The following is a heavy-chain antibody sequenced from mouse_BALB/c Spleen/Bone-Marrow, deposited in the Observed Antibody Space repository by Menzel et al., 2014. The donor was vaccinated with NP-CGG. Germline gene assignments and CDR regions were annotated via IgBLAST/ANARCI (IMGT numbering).Heavy chain of an antibody. V-gene: IGHV5-17*02. CDR3: ARSGSSSGYFDY. Sequence: VQLQQPGGGLVQPGGSRKLSCAASGFTFSSFGMHWVRQAPEKGQEWVAYISSGSSTIYYADTVMGRFTISRDNPKSTLFLQMTSLRSEDTAMYYCARSGSSSGYFDYWGQGTTLTVSS. CDR2: ISSGSSTI. D-gene: IGHD1-1*01. J-gene: IGHJ2*01. CDR1: GFTFSSFG.